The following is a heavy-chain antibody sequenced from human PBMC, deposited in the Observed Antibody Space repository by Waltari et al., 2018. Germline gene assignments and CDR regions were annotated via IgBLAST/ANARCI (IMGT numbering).Heavy chain of an antibody. V-gene: IGHV4-39*01. CDR2: IYYSGST. Sequence: QLQLQESGPGLVKPSETLSLTCTVSGGSISSSSYYWGWIRQPPGKGLEWIGSIYYSGSTYYNPSLKSRVTISVDTSKNQFSLKLSSVTAADTAVYYCARNRRSPDVYFDYWGQGTLVTVSS. J-gene: IGHJ4*02. CDR1: GGSISSSSYY. CDR3: ARNRRSPDVYFDY.